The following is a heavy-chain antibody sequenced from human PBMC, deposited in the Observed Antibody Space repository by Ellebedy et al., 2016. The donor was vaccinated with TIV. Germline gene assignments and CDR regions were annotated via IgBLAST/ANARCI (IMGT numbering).Heavy chain of an antibody. J-gene: IGHJ4*02. V-gene: IGHV4-4*07. D-gene: IGHD2-15*01. CDR2: IYTSGST. Sequence: SETLSLXXTASGGSISSYYWSWIRQPAGKGLEWIGRIYTSGSTNYNSSLKTRVTMSVDTSKNQFSLKLSSVTAADTAVYYCARDQCSGFRCYPFDYWGQGTLVTVSS. CDR1: GGSISSYY. CDR3: ARDQCSGFRCYPFDY.